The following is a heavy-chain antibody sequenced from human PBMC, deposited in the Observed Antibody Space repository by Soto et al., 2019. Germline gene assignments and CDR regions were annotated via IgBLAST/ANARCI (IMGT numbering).Heavy chain of an antibody. Sequence: QVQLVQSGAEVKKPGASVKVSCKASGYTFITYGIGWVRQAPGQGLEWMGWISGYNGNTNYAQKFQGRVTMTTDTPASTAYMELRNLRSDDTGVYYCARPDFCSSTSCYPFFDYWGQGTLVTVSS. CDR1: GYTFITYG. CDR2: ISGYNGNT. J-gene: IGHJ4*02. D-gene: IGHD2-2*01. CDR3: ARPDFCSSTSCYPFFDY. V-gene: IGHV1-18*01.